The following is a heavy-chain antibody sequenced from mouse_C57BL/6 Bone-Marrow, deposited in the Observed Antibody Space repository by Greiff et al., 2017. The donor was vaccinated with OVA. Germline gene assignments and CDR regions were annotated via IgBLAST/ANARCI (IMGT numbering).Heavy chain of an antibody. Sequence: QVQLQQSGAELAKPGASVKLSCKASGYTFTSYWMHWVKQRPGQGLEWIGYIYPGSGYTNYNQKFKDKATLTADKSSSTAYMQLSSLTYEDSAVYYCARWGYGWYFDVWGTGTTVTVSS. D-gene: IGHD3-1*01. CDR3: ARWGYGWYFDV. CDR1: GYTFTSYW. CDR2: IYPGSGYT. J-gene: IGHJ1*03. V-gene: IGHV1-7*01.